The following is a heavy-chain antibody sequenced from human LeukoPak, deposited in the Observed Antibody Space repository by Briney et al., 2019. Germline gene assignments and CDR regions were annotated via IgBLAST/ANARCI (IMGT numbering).Heavy chain of an antibody. Sequence: SVKVSCKASGGTFSSYAISWVRQAPGQGLEWMGGIIPTFGTANYAQKFLGRVTITADESTSTAYMELSSLRSEDTAVYYCARGNGGSYDWFDPWGQGTLVTVSS. CDR1: GGTFSSYA. CDR3: ARGNGGSYDWFDP. V-gene: IGHV1-69*13. D-gene: IGHD1-26*01. CDR2: IIPTFGTA. J-gene: IGHJ5*02.